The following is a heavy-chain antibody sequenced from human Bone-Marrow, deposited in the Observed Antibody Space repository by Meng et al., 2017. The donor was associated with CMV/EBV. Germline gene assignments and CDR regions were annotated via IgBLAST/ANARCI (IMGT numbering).Heavy chain of an antibody. Sequence: SETLSLTCTVSGVSISSGRCYWSWLRQHPEKGLEWIGHIYYSGTTYYNPSLKSRLTMSVDTSKNQFSLRLSSVTAADTAVYYCARTVLIPGAPVAEYFQLWGQGPLVTVYS. D-gene: IGHD2-2*01. CDR3: ARTVLIPGAPVAEYFQL. V-gene: IGHV4-31*03. CDR2: IYYSGTT. CDR1: GVSISSGRCY. J-gene: IGHJ1*01.